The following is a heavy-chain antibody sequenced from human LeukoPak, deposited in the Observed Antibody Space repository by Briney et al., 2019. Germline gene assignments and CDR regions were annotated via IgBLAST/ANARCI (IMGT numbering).Heavy chain of an antibody. CDR3: ARVRSSGPEWAGDAFDI. Sequence: GGSLRLSCAASGFTFSSYSMNWVRQAPGKGLEWVSSISSSSSYIYYADSVKGRFTISRDNAKNSLYLQMNSLRAEDAAVYYCARVRSSGPEWAGDAFDIWGQGTMVTVSS. CDR1: GFTFSSYS. D-gene: IGHD1-26*01. V-gene: IGHV3-21*01. J-gene: IGHJ3*02. CDR2: ISSSSSYI.